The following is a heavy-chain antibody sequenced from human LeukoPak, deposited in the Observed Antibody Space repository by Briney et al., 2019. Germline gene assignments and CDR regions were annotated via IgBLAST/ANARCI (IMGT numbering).Heavy chain of an antibody. CDR3: AHTYYGDPPDAFDI. CDR2: IYWDDDK. V-gene: IGHV2-5*02. CDR1: GFSLSTSGVG. J-gene: IGHJ3*02. Sequence: SGPTLVKPTQTLTLTCTFSGFSLSTSGVGVGWIRQPPGKALEWLALIYWDDDKRYSPSLKSRLTITKDTSKNQVVLTMTNMDPVDTATYYCAHTYYGDPPDAFDIWGQGTMVTVSS. D-gene: IGHD4-17*01.